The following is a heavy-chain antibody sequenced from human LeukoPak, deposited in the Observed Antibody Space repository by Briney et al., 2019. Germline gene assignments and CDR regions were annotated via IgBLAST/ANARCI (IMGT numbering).Heavy chain of an antibody. V-gene: IGHV3-64*02. J-gene: IGHJ4*02. CDR1: GFTFSTFA. CDR2: ISSNGRST. CDR3: ARIINWVYDY. D-gene: IGHD7-27*01. Sequence: GGSLRLSCVASGFTFSTFAMHWVRQAPGKGLEYVSAISSNGRSTYYADYVKGRFTISRDNSKNTLYLQIGSLRAEDLAVYYCARIINWVYDYWAQGTLVTVSS.